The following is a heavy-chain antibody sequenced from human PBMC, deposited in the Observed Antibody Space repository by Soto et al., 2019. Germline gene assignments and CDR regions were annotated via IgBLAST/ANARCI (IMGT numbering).Heavy chain of an antibody. CDR3: ARVGRDAIAAAGTIHY. Sequence: SETLSLTCAVYGGSFSGYYCSWIRQPTGKGLEWIGEINHSGSTNYNPSLKSRVTISVDTSKNQFSLKLSSVTAADTAVYYCARVGRDAIAAAGTIHYWGQGTLVTVSS. J-gene: IGHJ4*02. CDR2: INHSGST. D-gene: IGHD6-13*01. CDR1: GGSFSGYY. V-gene: IGHV4-34*01.